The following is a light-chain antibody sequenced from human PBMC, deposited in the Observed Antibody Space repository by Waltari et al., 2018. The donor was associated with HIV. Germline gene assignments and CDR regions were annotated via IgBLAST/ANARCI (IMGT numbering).Light chain of an antibody. CDR3: ASLSNSITLVV. CDR1: NSDIGASDY. V-gene: IGLV2-14*01. J-gene: IGLJ2*01. Sequence: QSALSQPASASGSPGQSVTISCNGTNSDIGASDYVSWYQKFPDRVPRLLIYDVKKRPSGVSSRFSGSKAANTASLTISGLQPEDEADFYCASLSNSITLVVFGGGTHLTVL. CDR2: DVK.